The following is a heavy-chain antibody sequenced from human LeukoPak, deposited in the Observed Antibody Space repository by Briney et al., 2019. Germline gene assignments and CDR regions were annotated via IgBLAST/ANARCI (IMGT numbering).Heavy chain of an antibody. Sequence: LETLSLTCTVSGGSMSSINYNRGWIRQPPGKGLEWIGSIYYGGTTFYNPSLKSRVTISVDTSRNQFSLKLSSVTASDTAVYYCATLLLSSPDLWGRGTLVTVSS. CDR2: IYYGGTT. J-gene: IGHJ2*01. D-gene: IGHD3-10*01. V-gene: IGHV4-39*01. CDR1: GGSMSSINYN. CDR3: ATLLLSSPDL.